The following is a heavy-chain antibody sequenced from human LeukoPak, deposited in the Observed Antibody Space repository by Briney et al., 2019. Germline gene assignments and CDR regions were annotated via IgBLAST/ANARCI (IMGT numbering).Heavy chain of an antibody. CDR2: ISSRSTTI. D-gene: IGHD3-22*01. CDR3: GREYYHDTRDPSGRLQNWVDP. CDR1: GFAFSRYS. Sequence: PGGSLRLSCAAAGFAFSRYSMTWVRQAPGKGLECVSYISSRSTTIHYADSVKGRFTVSRDNAKNSLFLQMNSLRVEDTAIYYCGREYYHDTRDPSGRLQNWVDPWGQGTLVTVSS. V-gene: IGHV3-48*01. J-gene: IGHJ5*02.